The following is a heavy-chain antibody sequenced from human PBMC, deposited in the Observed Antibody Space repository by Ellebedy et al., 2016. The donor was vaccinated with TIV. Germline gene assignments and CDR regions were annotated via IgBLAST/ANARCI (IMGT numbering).Heavy chain of an antibody. CDR1: GFNFDSNA. CDR2: IGGDDHT. D-gene: IGHD3-16*01. Sequence: GESLKISCVASGFNFDSNAMSWVRQTPGKGLEWVAGIGGDDHTHYAHFVEGRFTISRDRSKSTLHLAMSRLRVEDTAVYYCAKDLSWWSANDYWGQGALVTVSS. CDR3: AKDLSWWSANDY. V-gene: IGHV3-23*01. J-gene: IGHJ4*02.